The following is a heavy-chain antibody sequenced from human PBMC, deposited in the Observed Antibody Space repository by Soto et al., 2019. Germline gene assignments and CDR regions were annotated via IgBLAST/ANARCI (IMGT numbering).Heavy chain of an antibody. CDR2: IDPSDSYT. J-gene: IGHJ4*02. V-gene: IGHV5-10-1*01. D-gene: IGHD4-17*01. CDR3: ARRRNDYGDYGYYFDY. Sequence: PGESLKISCKGSGYSFTSYWVSWVRQMPGKGLEWMGRIDPSDSYTNYSPSFQGHVTISADKSISTAYLQWSSLKASDTAMYYCARRRNDYGDYGYYFDYWGQGTLVTVSS. CDR1: GYSFTSYW.